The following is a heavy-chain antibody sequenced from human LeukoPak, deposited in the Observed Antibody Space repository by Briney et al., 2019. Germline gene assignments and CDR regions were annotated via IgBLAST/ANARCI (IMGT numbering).Heavy chain of an antibody. Sequence: PSETLSLTCSVSGDSITGHYLTWIRQPPGKGLEWIGYISHIGSTNYNPSLKSRVTISVDTSKNQFSLKLTSVTAADTALYYCARDRISINALDMWGQGTMVTFSS. CDR1: GDSITGHY. CDR3: ARDRISINALDM. D-gene: IGHD2-21*01. CDR2: ISHIGST. J-gene: IGHJ3*02. V-gene: IGHV4-59*11.